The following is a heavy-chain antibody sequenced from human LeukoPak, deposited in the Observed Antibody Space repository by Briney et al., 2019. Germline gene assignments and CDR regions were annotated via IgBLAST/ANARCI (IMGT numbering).Heavy chain of an antibody. CDR3: AAENRYCSGGSCYSDVY. D-gene: IGHD2-15*01. CDR2: IVVGSGNT. V-gene: IGHV1-58*02. CDR1: GFTFTSSA. J-gene: IGHJ4*02. Sequence: ASVTVSCKASGFTFTSSAMQWVRQARGQRLEWIGWIVVGSGNTNYAQKFQERVTITRDMSTSTAYMELSSLRSEDTAVYYCAAENRYCSGGSCYSDVYWGQGTLVTVSS.